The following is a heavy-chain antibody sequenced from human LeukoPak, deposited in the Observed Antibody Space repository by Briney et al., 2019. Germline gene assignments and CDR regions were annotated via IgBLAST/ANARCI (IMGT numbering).Heavy chain of an antibody. CDR2: IYHSGST. D-gene: IGHD3-16*01. J-gene: IGHJ6*03. Sequence: SETLSLTCTVSGGSISSSSYYWGWIRQPPGKGLEWIGSIYHSGSTYYNPSLKSRVTISVDTSKNQFSLKLTSVTAADTAVYYCARETSQKGAHYMDVWGKGTTVTISS. CDR1: GGSISSSSYY. V-gene: IGHV4-39*07. CDR3: ARETSQKGAHYMDV.